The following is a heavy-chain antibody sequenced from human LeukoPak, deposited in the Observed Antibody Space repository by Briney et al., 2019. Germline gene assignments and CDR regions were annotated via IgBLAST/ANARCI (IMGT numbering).Heavy chain of an antibody. Sequence: GGSLRLSCVPSGITFSNSALSWVRQAPGKGLEWVSTITKSGDQTHYADSVRGLFTISRDIFKNTLYLQMNSLRAEDTAVYHCVKSAGKDGYRDIFDIWGQGTVVTVSS. CDR3: VKSAGKDGYRDIFDI. CDR2: ITKSGDQT. V-gene: IGHV3-23*01. D-gene: IGHD5-24*01. CDR1: GITFSNSA. J-gene: IGHJ3*02.